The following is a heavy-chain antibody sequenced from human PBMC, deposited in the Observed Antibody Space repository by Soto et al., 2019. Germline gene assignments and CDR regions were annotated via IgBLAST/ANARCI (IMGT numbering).Heavy chain of an antibody. D-gene: IGHD2-21*01. Sequence: EVQLVESGGGLVQPGGSLRLSCAASGFTFNSYSMNWVRQAPGKGLEWVSYISSSGSTIYYVDSVKGRFAISRDNAKNSLYVQLSSLRAEDTAVYYCARGGAGDSIRARSAFDIWGQGTVVTVSS. CDR1: GFTFNSYS. J-gene: IGHJ3*02. CDR2: ISSSGSTI. CDR3: ARGGAGDSIRARSAFDI. V-gene: IGHV3-48*01.